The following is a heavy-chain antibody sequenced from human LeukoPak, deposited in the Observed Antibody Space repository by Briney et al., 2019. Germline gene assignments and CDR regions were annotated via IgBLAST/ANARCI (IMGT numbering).Heavy chain of an antibody. Sequence: GRSLRLSCAASGFTFDDYAMHWVRQAPGKGLEWVSTISWNSGSVGYADSVKGRFTISRDNAKNSLYLQMNSLRAEDTALYYCAKDFSDGSGSYYHLDYWGQGTLVTVSS. D-gene: IGHD3-10*01. CDR3: AKDFSDGSGSYYHLDY. CDR2: ISWNSGSV. CDR1: GFTFDDYA. V-gene: IGHV3-9*01. J-gene: IGHJ4*02.